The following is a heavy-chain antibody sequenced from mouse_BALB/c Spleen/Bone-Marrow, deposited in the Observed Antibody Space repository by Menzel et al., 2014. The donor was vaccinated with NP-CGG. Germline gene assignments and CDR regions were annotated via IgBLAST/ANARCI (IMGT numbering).Heavy chain of an antibody. D-gene: IGHD2-12*01. CDR1: GFSLTSYG. V-gene: IGHV2-9*02. CDR3: ARDYDEWFAY. J-gene: IGHJ3*01. Sequence: QVQLQQSGPGLVAPSQSLSITCTVSGFSLTSYGVHWVRQPPGKGLEWLGVIWAGGSTNYNSALMSRLSISKDNSKSQVFLKMNXXXTXDTAMYYXARDYDEWFAYWGQGTLVTVSA. CDR2: IWAGGST.